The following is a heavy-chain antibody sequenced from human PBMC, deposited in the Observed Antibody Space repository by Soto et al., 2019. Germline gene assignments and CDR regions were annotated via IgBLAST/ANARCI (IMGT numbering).Heavy chain of an antibody. D-gene: IGHD3-22*01. CDR3: ARLDNRGYYSNHEPYYFDF. CDR1: GASISSDDHY. CDR2: IFLSGST. Sequence: QVQLQESGPGLVKPSQTLSLTCSVSGASISSDDHYWAWIRQSPGRGLEWMGYIFLSGSTFYNPSLKSRITISLGTATNECSLRLTSVTAADTAVSYCARLDNRGYYSNHEPYYFDFWGQGTLVTVSS. J-gene: IGHJ4*02. V-gene: IGHV4-31*03.